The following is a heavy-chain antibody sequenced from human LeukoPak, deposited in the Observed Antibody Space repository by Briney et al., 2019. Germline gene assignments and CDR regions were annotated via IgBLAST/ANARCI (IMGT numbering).Heavy chain of an antibody. CDR1: GFTFSSYS. Sequence: PGGSLRLSCAASGFTFSSYSMNWVRQAPGKGLEWVSYISSSSSTIYYADSVKGRFTISRDNAKNSLYLQMNSLRAEDTAVYYCASPSQVRGVITQIGYWGQGTLVTVSS. CDR2: ISSSSSTI. J-gene: IGHJ4*02. D-gene: IGHD3-10*01. V-gene: IGHV3-48*01. CDR3: ASPSQVRGVITQIGY.